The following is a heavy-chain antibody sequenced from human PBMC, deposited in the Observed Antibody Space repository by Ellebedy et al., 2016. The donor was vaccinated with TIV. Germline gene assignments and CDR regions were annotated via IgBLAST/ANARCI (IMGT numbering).Heavy chain of an antibody. CDR1: GFTSSSYA. CDR3: AKEDYGDYYYYGIDV. Sequence: GESLKISCAASGFTSSSYAMSWVRQAPGKGLEWVSSISGSGGSTYYADSVKGRFTISRDNSKNTLYLQMNSLRAEDTAIYYCAKEDYGDYYYYGIDVWGQGTTVTVSS. J-gene: IGHJ6*02. V-gene: IGHV3-23*01. D-gene: IGHD4-17*01. CDR2: ISGSGGST.